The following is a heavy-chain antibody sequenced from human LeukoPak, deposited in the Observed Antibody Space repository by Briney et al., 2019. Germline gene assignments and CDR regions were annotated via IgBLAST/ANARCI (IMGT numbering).Heavy chain of an antibody. V-gene: IGHV4-59*01. J-gene: IGHJ4*02. D-gene: IGHD6-13*01. CDR2: IYYSGSS. Sequence: PSETLSLTCTVSGVSINGYYWSWLRQPPGKGLEWIGYIYYSGSSNNNPSLKSRVTISVDTSKNQFSLKMNSVTAADTAVYYCARGSSSSWSAVDYWGQGTLVTVSS. CDR1: GVSINGYY. CDR3: ARGSSSSWSAVDY.